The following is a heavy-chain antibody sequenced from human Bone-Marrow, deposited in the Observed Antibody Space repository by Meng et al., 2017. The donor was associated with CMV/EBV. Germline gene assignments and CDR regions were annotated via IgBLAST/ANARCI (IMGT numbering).Heavy chain of an antibody. CDR2: IYHSGST. D-gene: IGHD3-10*01. Sequence: GSLRLSCTVSGYSISSGYYWGWIRQPPGKGLEWIGSIYHSGSTYYNPSLKSRVTISVDTSKNQFSLKLSSVTAADTAVYYCAVEETRITMVRGVTINIDYWGQGTLVTVSS. J-gene: IGHJ4*02. CDR1: GYSISSGYY. V-gene: IGHV4-38-2*02. CDR3: AVEETRITMVRGVTINIDY.